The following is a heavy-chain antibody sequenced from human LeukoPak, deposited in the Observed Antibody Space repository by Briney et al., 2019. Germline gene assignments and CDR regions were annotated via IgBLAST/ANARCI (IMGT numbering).Heavy chain of an antibody. Sequence: SQTLSLTCTVSGASIRSGDYYWSWIRQPPGKGLEWIGYIYYSGSTYYNPSLKSRVTISVDTSKNQFSLKLSSVTAADTAVYYCARVTGYDILTGEYYFDYWGQGTLVTVSS. V-gene: IGHV4-30-4*01. J-gene: IGHJ4*02. CDR1: GASIRSGDYY. D-gene: IGHD3-9*01. CDR3: ARVTGYDILTGEYYFDY. CDR2: IYYSGST.